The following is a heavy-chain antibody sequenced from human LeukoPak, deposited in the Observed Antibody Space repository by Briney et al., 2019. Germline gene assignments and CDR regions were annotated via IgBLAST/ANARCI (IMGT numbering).Heavy chain of an antibody. CDR2: FYYSRST. CDR3: ARHTTYYDILTGYYNVMGYYYGMYV. J-gene: IGHJ6*02. D-gene: IGHD3-9*01. V-gene: IGHV4-39*01. CDR1: GGSISSSSYY. Sequence: SETLSLTCTLSGGSISSSSYYWGWSLQPPGKGLEWIWRFYYSRSTYNNPSLKSRVPISVDTSNNQFSLMLSSVTAADTTVYYCARHTTYYDILTGYYNVMGYYYGMYVWGQGTTVTVSS.